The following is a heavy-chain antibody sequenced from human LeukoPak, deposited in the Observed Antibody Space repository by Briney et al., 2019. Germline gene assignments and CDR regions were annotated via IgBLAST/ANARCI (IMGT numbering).Heavy chain of an antibody. D-gene: IGHD6-13*01. CDR2: ISYSGST. CDR3: TRDSHINRWYYY. Sequence: PSETLSLTCTVSGGSISTTTYHWGWIRQPPGKGLEWIGSISYSGSTYYSPSLKSRVTISVDTSKNHLSLSLSSVTAADTAVYYCTRDSHINRWYYYWGQGTLVTVSS. CDR1: GGSISTTTYH. J-gene: IGHJ4*02. V-gene: IGHV4-39*02.